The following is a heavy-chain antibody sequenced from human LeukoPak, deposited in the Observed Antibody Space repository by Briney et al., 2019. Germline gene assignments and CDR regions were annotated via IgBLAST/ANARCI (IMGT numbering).Heavy chain of an antibody. V-gene: IGHV4-38-2*02. J-gene: IGHJ3*02. Sequence: SETLSLTCSVSGYSISSGYYWGWIRQSPGKGLEWIGSIYHSGSTYYNSSLKSRVTISVDTSKNQFSLKLSSVTAADTAVYYCARDSDCVWGSYRYSGAFDIWGQGTMVTVSS. CDR2: IYHSGST. D-gene: IGHD3-16*02. CDR3: ARDSDCVWGSYRYSGAFDI. CDR1: GYSISSGYY.